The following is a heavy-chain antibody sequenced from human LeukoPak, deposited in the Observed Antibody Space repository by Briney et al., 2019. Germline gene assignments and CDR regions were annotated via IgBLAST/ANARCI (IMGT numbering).Heavy chain of an antibody. CDR1: GGTFSSYA. D-gene: IGHD5-12*01. J-gene: IGHJ4*02. CDR2: IIPIFGTA. CDR3: ARDVDGYSGYDGNY. Sequence: SVKVSCKASGGTFSSYAISWVRQAPGQGLEWMGRIIPIFGTANYAQKFQGRVTITADKSTSTAYMELSSLRSEDTAVYYCARDVDGYSGYDGNYWGQGTLVTVSS. V-gene: IGHV1-69*06.